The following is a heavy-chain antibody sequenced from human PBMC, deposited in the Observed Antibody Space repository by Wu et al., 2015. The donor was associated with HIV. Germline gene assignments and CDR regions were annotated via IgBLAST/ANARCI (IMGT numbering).Heavy chain of an antibody. CDR1: GGSITSHS. J-gene: IGHJ6*03. V-gene: IGHV4-59*11. CDR3: ARRYASRSYYNSYYYDYMDV. Sequence: QVQVQEAGPGLVKPSETLSLTCTVSGGSITSHSWNWVRQSPGKGLEWIGYMYYSESATYNPSLRSRVTISVDTSKNQFSLRLNSVTAADTAVYYCARRYASRSYYNSYYYDYMDVWGKGDHGHRLL. D-gene: IGHD3-10*01. CDR2: MYYSESA.